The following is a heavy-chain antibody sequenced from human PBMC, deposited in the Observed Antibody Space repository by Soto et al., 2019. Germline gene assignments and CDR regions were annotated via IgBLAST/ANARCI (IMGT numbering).Heavy chain of an antibody. CDR3: ERDYYDSSGYIHYYYGRXV. CDR2: IYYSGST. J-gene: IGHJ6*02. CDR1: GGSISSYY. Sequence: SDTLSVTFTVAGGSISSYYWSWIRQPPGKGLEWILYIYYSGSTNYNPYLKSRVNISVDTSKNQFSLKLRSVTAADTDVYYCERDYYDSSGYIHYYYGRXVWGHGTMVTAS. V-gene: IGHV4-59*01. D-gene: IGHD3-22*01.